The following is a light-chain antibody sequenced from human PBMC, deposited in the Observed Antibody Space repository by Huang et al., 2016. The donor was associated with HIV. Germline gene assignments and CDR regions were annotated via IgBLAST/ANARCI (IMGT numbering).Light chain of an antibody. CDR1: QSVHSY. J-gene: IGKJ4*01. CDR2: DAA. CDR3: QQRSAWPLT. V-gene: IGKV3-11*01. Sequence: EIVLTQSPATLSLSPGERATLSCTASQSVHSYLAWYQPKPGQDPILLIYDAANRATGIPARFSGSGSGTDFTLTICNRQSEDFAVYYCQQRSAWPLTFGGGTKVEI.